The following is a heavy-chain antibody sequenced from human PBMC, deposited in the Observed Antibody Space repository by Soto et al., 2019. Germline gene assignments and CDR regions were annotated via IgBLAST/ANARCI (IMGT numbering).Heavy chain of an antibody. CDR2: LYYGRSA. D-gene: IGHD3-22*01. CDR3: ALRSMAVVPEY. Sequence: QVQLQESGPGLVKPSATLSLTCAVSGDSISSYYCMWIRQPPGKGLESIGYLYYGRSANYNPSLKSRVTLAVDTPTNQCSLALSPMAAADTAVYYCALRSMAVVPEYWGQGTLVTVSS. CDR1: GDSISSYY. J-gene: IGHJ4*02. V-gene: IGHV4-59*01.